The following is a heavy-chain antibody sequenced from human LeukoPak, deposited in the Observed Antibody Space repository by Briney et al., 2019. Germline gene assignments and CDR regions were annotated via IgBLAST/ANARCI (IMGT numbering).Heavy chain of an antibody. V-gene: IGHV3-23*01. CDR2: ISGSGGST. J-gene: IGHJ5*02. Sequence: PGGSLRLSCAASGFTFSSYSMSWVRQAPGKGLEWVSAISGSGGSTYYADSVKGRFTISRDNSKNTLYLQMNSLRAEDTAVYYCAKDVRIAARPNWFDPWGQGTLVTVSS. CDR1: GFTFSSYS. D-gene: IGHD6-6*01. CDR3: AKDVRIAARPNWFDP.